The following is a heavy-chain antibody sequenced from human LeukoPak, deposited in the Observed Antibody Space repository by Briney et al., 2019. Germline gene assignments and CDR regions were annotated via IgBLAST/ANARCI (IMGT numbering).Heavy chain of an antibody. CDR2: IKQDGSEE. Sequence: GGSLRLSCAASGFTVSSNYMNWVRQAPGKGLEWVANIKQDGSEEYYVDSVKGRFTISTDNAKNSLYLQMNSLRAEDTAVYYCARDAYYDFWSGYPRYFDYWGQGTLVTVSS. CDR1: GFTVSSNY. D-gene: IGHD3-3*01. J-gene: IGHJ4*02. V-gene: IGHV3-7*01. CDR3: ARDAYYDFWSGYPRYFDY.